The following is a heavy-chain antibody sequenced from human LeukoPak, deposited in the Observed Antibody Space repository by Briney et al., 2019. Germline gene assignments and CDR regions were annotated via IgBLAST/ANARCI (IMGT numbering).Heavy chain of an antibody. D-gene: IGHD3-22*01. CDR2: ISDSDGNT. J-gene: IGHJ4*02. Sequence: PGGSLRLSCAASGFTFSSYAMSWVRQAPGKGLEWVSAISDSDGNTYYADSVKGRFTISRDNSKNTLYLQMNSLRAEDTAVYYCVKDQRADGSNYDSSGPFDYWAREPWSPSPQ. CDR3: VKDQRADGSNYDSSGPFDY. CDR1: GFTFSSYA. V-gene: IGHV3-23*01.